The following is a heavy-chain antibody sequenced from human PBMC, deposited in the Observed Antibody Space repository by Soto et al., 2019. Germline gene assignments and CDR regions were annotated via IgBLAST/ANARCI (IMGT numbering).Heavy chain of an antibody. V-gene: IGHV4-59*08. CDR3: ARHFVGEYYFDY. J-gene: IGHJ4*02. Sequence: SEILSLTCTVSGGSISSYYWSWIRQPPGKGLEWIGYIYYSGSTNYNPSLKSRVTISVDTSKNQFSLKLSSVTAADTAVYYCARHFVGEYYFDYWGQGTLVTVSS. CDR2: IYYSGST. D-gene: IGHD6-6*01. CDR1: GGSISSYY.